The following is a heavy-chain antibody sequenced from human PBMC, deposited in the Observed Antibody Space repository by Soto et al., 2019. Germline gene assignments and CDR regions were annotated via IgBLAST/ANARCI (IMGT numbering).Heavy chain of an antibody. CDR3: ARSQGSSTSLEIYYYYYYGMDV. V-gene: IGHV1-69*01. D-gene: IGHD2-2*01. J-gene: IGHJ6*02. Sequence: QVQLVQSGAEVKKPGSSVKVSCKASGGTFSSYAISWVRQAPGQGLEWMGGIIPISDTTNYAQKFQGRVMITADESTGTAYMELSSLRSEDTAVYYCARSQGSSTSLEIYYYYYYGMDVWGQGTTVTVSS. CDR1: GGTFSSYA. CDR2: IIPISDTT.